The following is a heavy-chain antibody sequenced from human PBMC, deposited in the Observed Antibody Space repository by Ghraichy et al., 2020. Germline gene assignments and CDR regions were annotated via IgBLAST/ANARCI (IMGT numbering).Heavy chain of an antibody. CDR3: ANLYCSRTSCYLNY. D-gene: IGHD2-2*01. J-gene: IGHJ4*02. CDR1: GGSVRSGSYY. CDR2: IYYSGST. Sequence: SETLSLTCTVSGGSVRSGSYYWSWIRQPPGKGLEWIGYIYYSGSTNYNPSLKSRVTISVETSKNQFSLKLSSVTAADTAVYYCANLYCSRTSCYLNYWGQGTLVTVSS. V-gene: IGHV4-61*01.